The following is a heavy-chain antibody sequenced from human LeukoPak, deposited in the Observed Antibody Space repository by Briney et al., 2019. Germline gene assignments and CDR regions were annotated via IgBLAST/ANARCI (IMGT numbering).Heavy chain of an antibody. Sequence: PGGSLRLSCAASGFTFSNYDMHWVRQAPGKGLERVAVISYDGTNTNYADPVKDRIIISRDNSKNMLFLQMSNLGFEDTGVYYCARDLSPSLWGQGTLVAVSS. CDR1: GFTFSNYD. J-gene: IGHJ1*01. V-gene: IGHV3-30*07. CDR2: ISYDGTNT. D-gene: IGHD5/OR15-5a*01. CDR3: ARDLSPSL.